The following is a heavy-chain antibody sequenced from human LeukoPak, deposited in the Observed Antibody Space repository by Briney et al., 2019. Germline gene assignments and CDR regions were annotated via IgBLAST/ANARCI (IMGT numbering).Heavy chain of an antibody. CDR1: GLTFRSFE. Sequence: GGSLRLSCKVSGLTFRSFEMNWVRQAPGKGLEWVSSISSSGSTIHYAESVKGRFTISRDNAKNSLSLQMNSLRAEDTAVYYCARGYYSSSRFDSWGLGTLVTVSS. CDR3: ARGYYSSSRFDS. V-gene: IGHV3-48*03. D-gene: IGHD6-13*01. J-gene: IGHJ4*02. CDR2: ISSSGSTI.